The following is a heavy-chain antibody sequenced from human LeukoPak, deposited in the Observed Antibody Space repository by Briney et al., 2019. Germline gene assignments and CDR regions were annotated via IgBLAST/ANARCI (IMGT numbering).Heavy chain of an antibody. Sequence: KPSETLSLTCTVSGGSISSSSYYWGWIRQPPGKGLEWIGSIYYSGSTYYNPSLKSRVTISVDTSKNQFSLKLSSVTAADTAVYYCARGRTPGGPMIVNYWGQGTLVTVSS. CDR1: GGSISSSSYY. J-gene: IGHJ4*02. V-gene: IGHV4-39*07. CDR2: IYYSGST. CDR3: ARGRTPGGPMIVNY. D-gene: IGHD3-22*01.